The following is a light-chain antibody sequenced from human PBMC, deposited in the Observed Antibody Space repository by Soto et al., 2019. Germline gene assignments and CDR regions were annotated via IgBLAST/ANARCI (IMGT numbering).Light chain of an antibody. Sequence: DIQMPHSPSAVSASVRDSFTFSCRASQSISSWLAWYQQKPGKAPKLLIYKASSLESGIPSRFSGSGSGTEFTLTISSLQSDDFATYYCQQYNSCSRTFGQGTKVDIK. V-gene: IGKV1-5*03. CDR2: KAS. CDR1: QSISSW. CDR3: QQYNSCSRT. J-gene: IGKJ1*01.